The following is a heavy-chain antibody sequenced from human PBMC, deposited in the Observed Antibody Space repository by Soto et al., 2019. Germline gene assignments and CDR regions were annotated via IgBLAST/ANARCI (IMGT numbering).Heavy chain of an antibody. CDR3: ARDRGRAFDS. Sequence: VSVKVSCKGSGYTFTNHAMHWVRQAPGQRPEWMGWINTALATTKYSQKLEGRVTTTRDTAASTVYMELSSLRSEDTAVYYCARDRGRAFDSWGQGALVTVSS. CDR1: GYTFTNHA. CDR2: INTALATT. V-gene: IGHV1-3*04. J-gene: IGHJ4*02.